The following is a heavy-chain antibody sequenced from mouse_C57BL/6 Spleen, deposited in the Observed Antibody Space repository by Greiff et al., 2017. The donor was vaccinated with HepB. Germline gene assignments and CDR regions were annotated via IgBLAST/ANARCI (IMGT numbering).Heavy chain of an antibody. D-gene: IGHD1-1*01. CDR2: ISSGSSTI. V-gene: IGHV5-17*01. CDR3: ARGYYGSSYGWYFDV. J-gene: IGHJ1*03. CDR1: GFTFSDYG. Sequence: EVKLQESGGGLVKPGGSLKLSCAASGFTFSDYGMHWVRQAPEKGLEWVAYISSGSSTIYYADTVKGRFTISRDNAKNTLFLQMTSLRSEDTAMYYCARGYYGSSYGWYFDVWGTGTTVTVSS.